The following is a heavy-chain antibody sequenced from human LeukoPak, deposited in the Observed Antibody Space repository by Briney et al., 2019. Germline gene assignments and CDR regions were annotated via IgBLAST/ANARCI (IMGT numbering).Heavy chain of an antibody. CDR2: LFSGGST. V-gene: IGHV3-66*01. CDR1: GFTVSSNY. CDR3: ARCSGTYLFDY. Sequence: GGSLRLSCAGSGFTVSSNYLSWVRQAPGKGLEWVSILFSGGSTYYADSVKGRFTTSRDNSKNTLYLQMNSLRAEDTAVYYCARCSGTYLFDYWGQGALVTVSS. J-gene: IGHJ4*02. D-gene: IGHD1-26*01.